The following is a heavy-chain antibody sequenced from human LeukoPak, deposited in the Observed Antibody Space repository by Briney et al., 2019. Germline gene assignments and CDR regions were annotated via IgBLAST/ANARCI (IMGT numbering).Heavy chain of an antibody. CDR3: AKRDKVGATRDY. J-gene: IGHJ4*02. CDR1: GFTFSSYW. D-gene: IGHD1-26*01. V-gene: IGHV3-7*03. Sequence: PGGSLRLSCAASGFTFSSYWMSWVRQAPGKGLEWVANIKQDGSEKYYVDSVKGRFTISRDNSKNTLYLQMNSLRAEDTAVYYCAKRDKVGATRDYWGQGTLVTVSS. CDR2: IKQDGSEK.